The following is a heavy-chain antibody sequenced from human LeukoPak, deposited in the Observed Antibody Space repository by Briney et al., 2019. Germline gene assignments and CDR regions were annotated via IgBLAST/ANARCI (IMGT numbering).Heavy chain of an antibody. CDR1: GFTFSHYS. V-gene: IGHV3-21*04. J-gene: IGHJ4*02. CDR3: AKRQAVEGGSDY. D-gene: IGHD3-16*01. Sequence: GGSLRLSCVASGFTFSHYSMNWVRQAPGKGLEWVSSIRFTGSYIYYADSVKGRFTISRDDAKNTLYLQMNSLRADDTAVYYCAKRQAVEGGSDYWGQGTLVTVSS. CDR2: IRFTGSYI.